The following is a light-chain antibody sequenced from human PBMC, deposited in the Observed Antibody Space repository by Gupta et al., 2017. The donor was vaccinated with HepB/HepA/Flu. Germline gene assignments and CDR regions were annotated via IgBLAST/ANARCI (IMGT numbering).Light chain of an antibody. CDR1: SSNIGAGYD. Sequence: QSVLTQPPPVSGAPGQRVTISCTGSSSNIGAGYDVHWYQQLPGTAPKLLMYESSNRPSGVPDRFSGSKSGTSASLAITGLQAEDEADYYCQSYDDSLSGVIFGGGTKLTVL. CDR3: QSYDDSLSGVI. J-gene: IGLJ2*01. V-gene: IGLV1-40*01. CDR2: ESS.